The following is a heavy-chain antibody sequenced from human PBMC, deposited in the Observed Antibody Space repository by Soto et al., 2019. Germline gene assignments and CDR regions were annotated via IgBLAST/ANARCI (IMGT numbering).Heavy chain of an antibody. D-gene: IGHD4-17*01. Sequence: GGSLRLSCAASGFTFSSYAMIWVRQAPGKGLEWVSAISGSGGSTYYADSVKGRFTISRDNSKNTLYLQMNSLRAEDTAVYYCAKSGEVVTTLLYFDYWGQGTLVTVSS. CDR2: ISGSGGST. CDR1: GFTFSSYA. CDR3: AKSGEVVTTLLYFDY. V-gene: IGHV3-23*01. J-gene: IGHJ4*02.